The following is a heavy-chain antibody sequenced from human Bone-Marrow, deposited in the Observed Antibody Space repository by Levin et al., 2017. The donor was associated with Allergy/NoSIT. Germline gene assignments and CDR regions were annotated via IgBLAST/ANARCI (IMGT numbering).Heavy chain of an antibody. V-gene: IGHV3-73*01. D-gene: IGHD4-17*01. CDR3: ARVYGDYGDAFDL. CDR2: IRNKANTYAT. CDR1: GFTFSGSA. Sequence: SGGSLRLSCAASGFTFSGSAVHWVRQASGKGLEWVGRIRNKANTYATEYAASVKGRFSISRDDSKNTAYLQMNSLKTEDTAVYYCARVYGDYGDAFDLWGPGTMVIVSS. J-gene: IGHJ3*01.